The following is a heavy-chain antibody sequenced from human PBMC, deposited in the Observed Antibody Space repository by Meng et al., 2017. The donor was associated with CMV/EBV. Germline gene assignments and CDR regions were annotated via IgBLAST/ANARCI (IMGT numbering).Heavy chain of an antibody. V-gene: IGHV4-34*01. CDR2: INHSGST. CDR1: GGSFSGYY. Sequence: GSLRLSCAVYGGSFSGYYWSWIRQPPGKGLEWIGEINHSGSTNYNPSLKSRVTISVDTSKNQFSLKLSSVTAADTAVYSCARRRTSSGYSSSWSGYNWFDPWGQGTLVTVSS. J-gene: IGHJ5*02. CDR3: ARRRTSSGYSSSWSGYNWFDP. D-gene: IGHD6-13*01.